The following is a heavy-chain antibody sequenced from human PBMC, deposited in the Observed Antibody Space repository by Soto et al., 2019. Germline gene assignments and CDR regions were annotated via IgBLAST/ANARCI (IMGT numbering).Heavy chain of an antibody. J-gene: IGHJ6*02. D-gene: IGHD3-10*01. Sequence: GESLKISCKGSGYSFTSYWISWVRQMPGKGLEWMGRIDSSDSYTNYSPSFQGHVTISADKSISTAYLQWSSLKASDTAMYYCARHTYGSGSYFNPHNYYYYGMDVWGQGTTVTVSS. V-gene: IGHV5-10-1*01. CDR2: IDSSDSYT. CDR1: GYSFTSYW. CDR3: ARHTYGSGSYFNPHNYYYYGMDV.